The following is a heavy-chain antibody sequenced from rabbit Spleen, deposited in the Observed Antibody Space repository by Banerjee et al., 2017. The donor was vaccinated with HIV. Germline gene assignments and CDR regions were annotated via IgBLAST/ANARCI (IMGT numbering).Heavy chain of an antibody. Sequence: QSLEESGGGLVKPGASLTLTCKASGLDFSSSYWICWVRQAPGKGLEWIACIYVGSGGGTKYASWAKGRFTISKTSSTTVTLEMTSLTVADTATYFCARDLDGVIGWNFGWWGPGTLVTVS. V-gene: IGHV1S40*01. CDR3: ARDLDGVIGWNFGW. CDR2: IYVGSGGGT. CDR1: GLDFSSSYW. D-gene: IGHD4-1*01. J-gene: IGHJ4*01.